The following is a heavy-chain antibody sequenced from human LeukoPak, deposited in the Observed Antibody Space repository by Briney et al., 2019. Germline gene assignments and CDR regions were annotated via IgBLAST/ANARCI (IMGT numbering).Heavy chain of an antibody. CDR2: ISYDGSNK. Sequence: GGSLRLSCAASGFTFSNYAMHWVRQAPGKGLEWVAVISYDGSNKYYADSVKGRFTISRDNSKNTLYLQMNSLRAEDTAVYYCAKAAGAAAGTVDAFDIWGQGTMVTVSS. CDR1: GFTFSNYA. CDR3: AKAAGAAAGTVDAFDI. V-gene: IGHV3-30-3*01. D-gene: IGHD6-13*01. J-gene: IGHJ3*02.